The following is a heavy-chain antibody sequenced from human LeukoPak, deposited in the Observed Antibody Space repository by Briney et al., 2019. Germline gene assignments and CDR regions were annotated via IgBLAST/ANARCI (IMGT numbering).Heavy chain of an antibody. V-gene: IGHV3-23*01. CDR3: AKDFLGDYPNFDY. CDR1: GFTFTSYA. D-gene: IGHD4-17*01. J-gene: IGHJ4*02. CDR2: ISGSGGST. Sequence: GGSLRLSCAASGFTFTSYAMSWVRQAPGKGLEWVSGISGSGGSTYYADSVKGRFTISRDNSKNTLYLQMNSLRAEDTAVYYCAKDFLGDYPNFDYWGQGTLVTVSS.